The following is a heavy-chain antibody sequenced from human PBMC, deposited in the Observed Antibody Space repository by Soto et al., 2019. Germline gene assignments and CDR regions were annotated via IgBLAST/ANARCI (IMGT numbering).Heavy chain of an antibody. CDR2: VCYRGTT. V-gene: IGHV4-39*01. CDR3: ARQGEHSSSYFFDS. CDR1: GDSIDTSSYC. J-gene: IGHJ4*02. D-gene: IGHD6-6*01. Sequence: PSENLSLTCTVSGDSIDTSSYCWGWIRQPPGKGLEWIGSVCYRGTTYYNPSLKSRLTISVDTSKRQFSLKLSSVTAADTAVFYCARQGEHSSSYFFDSWGQGTLVTVSS.